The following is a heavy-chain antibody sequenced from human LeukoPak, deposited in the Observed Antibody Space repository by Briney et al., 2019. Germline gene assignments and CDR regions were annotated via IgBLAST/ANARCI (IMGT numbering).Heavy chain of an antibody. Sequence: GGTLRLSCAASGFTFSSHGMSWVRQAPGKGLEWVSVIYSGGSTYYADSVKGRFSISRDKSKNTLYLQMNSLRAEDTAVFYCAIRKNGNAIDYWGQGTLVTVSS. V-gene: IGHV3-66*01. CDR1: GFTFSSHG. CDR3: AIRKNGNAIDY. CDR2: IYSGGST. J-gene: IGHJ4*02. D-gene: IGHD2-8*01.